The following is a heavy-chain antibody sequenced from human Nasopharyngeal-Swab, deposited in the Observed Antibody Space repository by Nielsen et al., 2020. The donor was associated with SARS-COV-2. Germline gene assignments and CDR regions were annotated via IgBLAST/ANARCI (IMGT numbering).Heavy chain of an antibody. CDR2: IKQDGSEK. J-gene: IGHJ6*04. V-gene: IGHV3-7*01. CDR1: GFNFCSYW. D-gene: IGHD6-13*01. Sequence: GESVKIACAASGFNFCSYWMSWVRPAPGKGLEWVANIKQDGSEKYYVDSVKGRFTISRDNAKNSLYLQMNSMRAEDTAVYYCARGYSSPDVWGKGTTVTVSS. CDR3: ARGYSSPDV.